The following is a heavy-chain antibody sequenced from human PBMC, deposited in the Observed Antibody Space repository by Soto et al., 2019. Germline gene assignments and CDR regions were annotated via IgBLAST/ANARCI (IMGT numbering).Heavy chain of an antibody. D-gene: IGHD3-3*01. Sequence: SLKVSCKASGGTFSSYAISWVRQAPGQGLEWMGGIIPIFGTANYAQKFQGRVTITADESTSTAYMELSSLRSEDTAVYYCARCREKDFWSGYFGWFDPWGQGTLVTVSS. V-gene: IGHV1-69*13. CDR1: GGTFSSYA. CDR2: IIPIFGTA. CDR3: ARCREKDFWSGYFGWFDP. J-gene: IGHJ5*02.